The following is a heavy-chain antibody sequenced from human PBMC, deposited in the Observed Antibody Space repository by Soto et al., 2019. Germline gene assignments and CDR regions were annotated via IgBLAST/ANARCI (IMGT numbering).Heavy chain of an antibody. Sequence: QVQLVQSGAEVKKPGASVKVSCKASGYTFTSYYMHWVRQAPGQGLAWMGIINPSGGSTSYAQKCQGRVTMTRDTSTSTVYMELSSLRSEDTAVYYWAREWGSYYEGYCDYGGQGTLVTVSS. CDR3: AREWGSYYEGYCDY. CDR2: INPSGGST. CDR1: GYTFTSYY. V-gene: IGHV1-46*01. J-gene: IGHJ4*02. D-gene: IGHD1-26*01.